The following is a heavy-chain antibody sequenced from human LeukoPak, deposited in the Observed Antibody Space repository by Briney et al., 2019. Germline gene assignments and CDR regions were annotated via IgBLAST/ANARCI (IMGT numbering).Heavy chain of an antibody. Sequence: PGGSLRLSCAAASALTFSSYSMNWVRQAPGKGLEWVSSIGSRSTSIYYADSVKGRFTISRDNAKNSLYLQMNSLRAEDTAVYYCATTLNIATPGHLWGQGTLVTVSS. V-gene: IGHV3-21*01. CDR2: IGSRSTSI. CDR1: ALTFSSYS. CDR3: ATTLNIATPGHL. J-gene: IGHJ1*01. D-gene: IGHD6-13*01.